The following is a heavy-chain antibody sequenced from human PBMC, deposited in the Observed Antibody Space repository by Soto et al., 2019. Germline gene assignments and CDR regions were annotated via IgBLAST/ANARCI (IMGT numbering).Heavy chain of an antibody. J-gene: IGHJ4*02. D-gene: IGHD6-13*01. Sequence: EVQLLESGGGLVQPGGSLRLSCTASGFTFNSHAMTWVRQAPGKGLEWVSGLSDSGGSIYYADSVKGRLTISRDNSKNVLYLQMNTLRAEDTAIYYCARVSSSWYAGFFDLWGQGTLVTVSS. CDR1: GFTFNSHA. CDR3: ARVSSSWYAGFFDL. V-gene: IGHV3-23*01. CDR2: LSDSGGSI.